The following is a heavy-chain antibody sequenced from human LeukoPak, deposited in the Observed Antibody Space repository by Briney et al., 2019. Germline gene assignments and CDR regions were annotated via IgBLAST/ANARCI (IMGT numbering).Heavy chain of an antibody. Sequence: SETLSLTCTVSGGSISSYYWSWIRQPPGKGLEWIGYIYYSGSTNYNPSLKSRVTISVDTSKNQFSLKLSSVTAADTAVYYCARLRVSYAFDIWGQGTMVTVSS. CDR3: ARLRVSYAFDI. V-gene: IGHV4-59*08. D-gene: IGHD3-10*01. CDR1: GGSISSYY. J-gene: IGHJ3*02. CDR2: IYYSGST.